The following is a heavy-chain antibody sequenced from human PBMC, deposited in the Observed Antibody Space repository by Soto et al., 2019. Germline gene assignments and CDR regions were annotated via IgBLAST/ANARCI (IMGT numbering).Heavy chain of an antibody. D-gene: IGHD5-18*01. CDR1: GGSISNYY. J-gene: IGHJ4*02. CDR2: ISYSGTT. Sequence: QVQLQESGPGLVKPSETLSLTCTVSGGSISNYYWSWIRQPPGKGLEWIGYISYSGTTNYNPSNKSRVTITVDTSKNQFSLKLSSVTAADTALYYCARFHSYGDCWGQGALVTVSS. V-gene: IGHV4-59*01. CDR3: ARFHSYGDC.